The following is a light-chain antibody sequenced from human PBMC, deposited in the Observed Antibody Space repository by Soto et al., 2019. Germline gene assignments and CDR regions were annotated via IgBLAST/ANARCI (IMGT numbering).Light chain of an antibody. CDR2: DAS. CDR3: QQRSNWPPSWT. J-gene: IGKJ1*01. Sequence: EIVLTQSPGTLSLSPGERATLSCRASQSVSSSALAWYQQKPGQAPRRLIYDASNRATGIPARFSGSGSGTDFTLTISSLEPEDFAVYYCQQRSNWPPSWTFGQGTKV. CDR1: QSVSSSA. V-gene: IGKV3-11*01.